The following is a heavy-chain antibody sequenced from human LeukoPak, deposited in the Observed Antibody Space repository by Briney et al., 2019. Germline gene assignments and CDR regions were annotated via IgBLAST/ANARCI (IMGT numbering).Heavy chain of an antibody. CDR2: IDPNTGDT. CDR3: ARVPPHYYDSRGYYGDDY. CDR1: GYTFTAYY. V-gene: IGHV1-2*02. J-gene: IGHJ4*02. Sequence: GASVKVSCKPSGYTFTAYYIYWVRQAPGQGLEWMASIDPNTGDTYYAQKFQGRVTLTRDTSISTAYMELSSLKSDDTAVYFCARVPPHYYDSRGYYGDDYWGQGTLVTVSS. D-gene: IGHD3-22*01.